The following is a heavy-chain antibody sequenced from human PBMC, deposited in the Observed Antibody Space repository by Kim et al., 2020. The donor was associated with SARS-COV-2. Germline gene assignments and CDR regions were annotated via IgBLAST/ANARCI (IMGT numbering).Heavy chain of an antibody. V-gene: IGHV3-73*01. J-gene: IGHJ6*02. D-gene: IGHD6-13*01. CDR3: TRPYSSSWDGMDV. Sequence: AASVKGRFTISRDDSKNTAYLQMNSLKTEDTAVYYCTRPYSSSWDGMDVWGQGTTVTVSS.